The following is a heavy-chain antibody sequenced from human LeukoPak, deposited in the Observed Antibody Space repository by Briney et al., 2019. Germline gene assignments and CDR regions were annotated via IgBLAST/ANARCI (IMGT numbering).Heavy chain of an antibody. CDR3: ARDPPPLYSSGWYYFDY. J-gene: IGHJ4*02. Sequence: SGGSLRLSCAASGFTFSSYWMSWVRQAPGKGLEWVANIKQDGSEKYYVDSVKGRFTISRDNAKNSLYLQMNSLRAEDTAVYYSARDPPPLYSSGWYYFDYWGQGTLVTVSS. CDR2: IKQDGSEK. D-gene: IGHD6-19*01. CDR1: GFTFSSYW. V-gene: IGHV3-7*01.